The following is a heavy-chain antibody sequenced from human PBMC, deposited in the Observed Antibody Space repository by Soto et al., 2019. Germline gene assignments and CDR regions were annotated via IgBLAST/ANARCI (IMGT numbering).Heavy chain of an antibody. V-gene: IGHV3-21*06. CDR2: VSGSSSYI. J-gene: IGHJ3*01. CDR1: GFNFRNFN. CDR3: ARDLRGHYGP. Sequence: GGSLRLSCEGSGFNFRNFNMIWVRQAPGKGLEWVSSVSGSSSYIHYADSVKGRFTVSRDNANNLVFLQMNGLRPEDTAMYYCARDLRGHYGPWGQGTMVTVSS. D-gene: IGHD4-17*01.